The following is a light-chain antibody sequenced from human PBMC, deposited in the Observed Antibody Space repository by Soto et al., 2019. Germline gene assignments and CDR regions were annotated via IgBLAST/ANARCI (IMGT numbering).Light chain of an antibody. Sequence: EVVLRHSSLTVSLYPWERVTPSCGASQSFRGLLAWYQQKPGQAPRLLIYDAYNRATGIPPRFSGSGSGTDFTLTISSLQPEDFAVYYCQQYHNWPITFGQGTRLENK. CDR2: DAY. CDR1: QSFRGL. V-gene: IGKV3-11*01. J-gene: IGKJ5*01. CDR3: QQYHNWPIT.